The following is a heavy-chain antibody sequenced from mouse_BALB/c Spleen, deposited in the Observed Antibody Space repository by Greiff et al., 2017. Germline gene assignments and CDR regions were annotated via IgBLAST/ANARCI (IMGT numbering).Heavy chain of an antibody. Sequence: EVHLVESGGGLVQPGGSRKLSCAASGFTFSSFGMHWVRQAPEKGLEWVAYISSGSSTIYYADTVKGRFTISRDNPKNTLFLQMTSLRSEDTAMYYCARWGLRPYFDYWGQGTTLTVSS. J-gene: IGHJ2*01. CDR2: ISSGSSTI. D-gene: IGHD1-2*01. CDR3: ARWGLRPYFDY. V-gene: IGHV5-17*02. CDR1: GFTFSSFG.